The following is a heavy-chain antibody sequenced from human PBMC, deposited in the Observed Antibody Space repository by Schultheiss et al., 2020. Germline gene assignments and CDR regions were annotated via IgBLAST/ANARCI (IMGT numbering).Heavy chain of an antibody. CDR1: GGSFSGYY. V-gene: IGHV4-59*08. Sequence: SQTLSLTCAVYGGSFSGYYWSWIRQPPGKGLEWIGYIYYSGSTNYNPSLKSRVTISVDTSKNQFSLKLSSVTAADTAVYYCARHPILSLSIDYWGQGTLVTVSS. J-gene: IGHJ4*02. CDR2: IYYSGST. CDR3: ARHPILSLSIDY.